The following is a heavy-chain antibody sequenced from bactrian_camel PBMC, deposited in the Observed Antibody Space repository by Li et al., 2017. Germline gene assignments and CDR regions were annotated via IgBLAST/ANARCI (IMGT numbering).Heavy chain of an antibody. V-gene: IGHV3S53*01. CDR1: AHTVT. J-gene: IGHJ4*01. Sequence: HVQLVESGGGSAQSGGSLRLSCTASAHTVTMAWFRQAPGKEREGVASIDVDGITTYADSVKGRFTISRDNVKNTLHLQMNSLKTEDTAIYYCARGWAVTSCTNGARGQGTQVTVS. D-gene: IGHD2*01. CDR2: IDVDGIT.